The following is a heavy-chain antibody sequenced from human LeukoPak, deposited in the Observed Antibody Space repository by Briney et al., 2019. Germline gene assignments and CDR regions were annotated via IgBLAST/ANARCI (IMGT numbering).Heavy chain of an antibody. CDR3: ARDYSSGWYVY. CDR2: INPYSGGT. CDR1: GYTFTDYY. D-gene: IGHD6-19*01. V-gene: IGHV1-2*06. J-gene: IGHJ4*02. Sequence: ASVTVSCKASGYTFTDYYMHWVRQAPGQGLEWMGRINPYSGGTNYAQKFQGRVTMTRDTSISTAYMELSRLKSDDTAVYYCARDYSSGWYVYWGQGTLVTVSS.